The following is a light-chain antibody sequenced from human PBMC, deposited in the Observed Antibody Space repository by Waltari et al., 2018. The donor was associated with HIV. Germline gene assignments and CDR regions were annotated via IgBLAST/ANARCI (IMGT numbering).Light chain of an antibody. CDR3: VLYMGSGLWV. CDR2: STN. CDR1: SGPVSTSYY. V-gene: IGLV8-61*01. J-gene: IGLJ3*02. Sequence: QTVVTQEPSFSVSPGGTVPLTCCFSSGPVSTSYYPSWYQQTPGQAPRTLIHSTNTRSSGVPDRFSGSIVGNKAALTITGAQADDESDYYCVLYMGSGLWVFGGGTKLTVL.